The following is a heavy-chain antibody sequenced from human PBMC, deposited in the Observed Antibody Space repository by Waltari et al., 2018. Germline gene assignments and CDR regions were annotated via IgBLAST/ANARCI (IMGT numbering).Heavy chain of an antibody. J-gene: IGHJ6*03. V-gene: IGHV4-38-2*02. CDR1: GYSISSGYY. Sequence: QVQLQESGPGLVKPSETLSLTCTVSGYSISSGYYWGWVRQPPAKGLEWIGSISHSGRTYNNPSLKSRVTISVDTSKNQFSLRLSSVTAADTAVYYCARDLLGANGYYYYYYMDVWGKGTTVTVSS. D-gene: IGHD3-16*01. CDR2: ISHSGRT. CDR3: ARDLLGANGYYYYYYMDV.